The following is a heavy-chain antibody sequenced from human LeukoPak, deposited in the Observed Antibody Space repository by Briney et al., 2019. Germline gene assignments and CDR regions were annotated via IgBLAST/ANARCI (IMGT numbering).Heavy chain of an antibody. CDR1: GGTFISYA. CDR3: ARDGAERSSGWYEGAVRSRVREYYYGMDV. Sequence: ASVKVSCTASGGTFISYAISWVRQAPGQGLEWMGGIIPIFGTANYSQKFQGRVTITADESTSTAYMELSSLRSEDTAVYYCARDGAERSSGWYEGAVRSRVREYYYGMDVWGQGTTVTVSS. CDR2: IIPIFGTA. V-gene: IGHV1-69*13. J-gene: IGHJ6*02. D-gene: IGHD6-19*01.